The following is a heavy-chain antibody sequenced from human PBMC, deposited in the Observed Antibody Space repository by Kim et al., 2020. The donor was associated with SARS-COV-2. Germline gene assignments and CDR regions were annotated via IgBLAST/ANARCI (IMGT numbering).Heavy chain of an antibody. J-gene: IGHJ4*02. CDR1: GGSISNYY. CDR2: IYYSGST. D-gene: IGHD3-22*01. V-gene: IGHV4-59*13. Sequence: SETLSLTCTVSGGSISNYYWSWIRQPPGKGLEWIGYIYYSGSTNYNPSLKSRVTMSVDTSKNQFSLKLSSVTAADTAVYYCARSLYDSRGYYYVPFDSWGQGTLLTVSS. CDR3: ARSLYDSRGYYYVPFDS.